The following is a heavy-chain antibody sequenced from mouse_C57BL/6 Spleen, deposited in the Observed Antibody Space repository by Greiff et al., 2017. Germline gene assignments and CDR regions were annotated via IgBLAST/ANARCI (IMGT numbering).Heavy chain of an antibody. CDR1: GFNIKDYY. J-gene: IGHJ4*01. Sequence: EVQLQQSGAELVKPGASVTLSCKASGFNIKDYYMPWVKQRTEQGLEWIGRIDPEEGETKYAQKFQGKATIPADTSSNTAYLQLSSLTSEDTAVYYCARCLPKGAMDYWGQGTSVTVSS. V-gene: IGHV14-2*01. CDR3: ARCLPKGAMDY. CDR2: IDPEEGET.